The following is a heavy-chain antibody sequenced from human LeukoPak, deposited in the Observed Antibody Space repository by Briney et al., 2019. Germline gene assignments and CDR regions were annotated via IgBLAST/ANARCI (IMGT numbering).Heavy chain of an antibody. Sequence: ASVKVSCKASGYTFTSYDINWVRQAPGKGLEWMGGFDPEDGETIYAQKFQGRVTMTRDMSTSTVYMELSSLRSEDTAVYYCARDYGSSSFGFAFDIWGQGTMVTVSS. D-gene: IGHD6-6*01. V-gene: IGHV1-8*01. J-gene: IGHJ3*02. CDR1: GYTFTSYD. CDR2: FDPEDGET. CDR3: ARDYGSSSFGFAFDI.